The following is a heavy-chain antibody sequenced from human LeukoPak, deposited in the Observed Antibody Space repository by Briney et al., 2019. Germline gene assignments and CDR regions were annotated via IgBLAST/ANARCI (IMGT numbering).Heavy chain of an antibody. J-gene: IGHJ4*02. CDR3: ARETCSGGSCFQFDF. Sequence: SETLSLTCTVSGDSISNYYWGWIRQSPGKGLEWIGYIYYSGSTNNNPSLKSRVTISVDTSKSQFSLKLSSVTAADTAVYYCARETCSGGSCFQFDFWGQGTLVTVSS. D-gene: IGHD2-15*01. V-gene: IGHV4-59*01. CDR1: GDSISNYY. CDR2: IYYSGST.